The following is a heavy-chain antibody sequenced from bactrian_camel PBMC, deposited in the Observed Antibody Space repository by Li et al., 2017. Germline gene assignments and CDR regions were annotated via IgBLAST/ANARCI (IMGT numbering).Heavy chain of an antibody. D-gene: IGHD2*01. CDR2: LARGGTI. Sequence: HVQLVESGGGSVQAGGSLRLSCATSLFTLSAPNMGWYRQAPGKERESVARLARGGTIFYAASVKGRFTISRDNAENTVYLQMNGLKTEDTAMYYCASDPQGGQGTRACSYFSGGPWQLPKGASWGQGTQVTVS. J-gene: IGHJ4*01. CDR3: ASDPQGGQGTRACSYFSGGPWQLPKGAS. CDR1: LFTLSAPN. V-gene: IGHV3S53*01.